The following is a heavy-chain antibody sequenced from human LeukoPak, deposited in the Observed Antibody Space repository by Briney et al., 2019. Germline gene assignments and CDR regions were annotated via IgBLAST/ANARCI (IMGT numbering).Heavy chain of an antibody. CDR1: GYTFTSYA. CDR3: AREGRSTSCPLPCYYYGMDV. J-gene: IGHJ6*02. CDR2: INVGNGNT. Sequence: ASVKVSCKASGYTFTSYAMHWVRQAPGQRLEWMGWINVGNGNTKYSQKFQGRVTITRDTSASTAYMELSSLRSEDTAVYYCAREGRSTSCPLPCYYYGMDVWGQGTTVTVSS. V-gene: IGHV1-3*01. D-gene: IGHD2-2*01.